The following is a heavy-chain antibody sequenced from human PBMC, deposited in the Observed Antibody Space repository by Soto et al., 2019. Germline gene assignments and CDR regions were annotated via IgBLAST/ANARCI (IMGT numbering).Heavy chain of an antibody. J-gene: IGHJ4*02. CDR2: IYHGGST. D-gene: IGHD5-12*01. V-gene: IGHV4-4*02. CDR1: GDSISSHNW. Sequence: QVQLQESGPGLVKPSGTLSLTCAVSGDSISSHNWWTWVRQPPGRGLEWIGEIYHGGSTSYNPSLKSRVIISVDQSKILFSLKLNSVTAADTAVYFCAKYSGHDWVALDYWGQGTLVTVSS. CDR3: AKYSGHDWVALDY.